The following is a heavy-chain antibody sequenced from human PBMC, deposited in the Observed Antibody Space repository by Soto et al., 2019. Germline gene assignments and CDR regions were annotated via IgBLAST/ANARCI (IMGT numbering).Heavy chain of an antibody. CDR3: ARHQTNYGDNDAFDI. Sequence: GESLKISCKGSGYSFTSYWIGWVRQMPGKGLEWMGIIYPGDSDTRYSPSFQGQVTISADKSISTAYLQWSSLKASDTAMYYCARHQTNYGDNDAFDIWGQGTMVTVSS. CDR1: GYSFTSYW. CDR2: IYPGDSDT. D-gene: IGHD4-17*01. V-gene: IGHV5-51*01. J-gene: IGHJ3*02.